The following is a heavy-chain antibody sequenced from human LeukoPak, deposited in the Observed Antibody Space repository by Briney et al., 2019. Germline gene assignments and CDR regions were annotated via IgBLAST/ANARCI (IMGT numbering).Heavy chain of an antibody. CDR2: MNTNGAT. CDR1: GFIVSSYV. J-gene: IGHJ4*02. V-gene: IGHV3-23*01. CDR3: ASERYYFDH. D-gene: IGHD1-14*01. Sequence: GESLRLSCAASGFIVSSYVMNWVRLTLGRGLEWVSTMNTNGATYYADSVKGRFTVSRDNSKNTLFLFMNSLRDEDTAIYYCASERYYFDHWGQGTLVSVSS.